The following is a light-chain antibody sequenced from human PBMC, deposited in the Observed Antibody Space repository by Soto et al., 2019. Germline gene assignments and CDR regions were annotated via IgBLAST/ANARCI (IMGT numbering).Light chain of an antibody. V-gene: IGLV3-21*02. CDR3: QVWDSSSDLSYV. Sequence: SYELTQPPSVSVAPGQTARITCGGNNIGSKSVQWYQQKPGQAPVLVVYDDSDRPSGIPERFSGSNSGNTATLTISRVEAGDEADYYCQVWDSSSDLSYVFGTGTKVTVL. J-gene: IGLJ1*01. CDR2: DDS. CDR1: NIGSKS.